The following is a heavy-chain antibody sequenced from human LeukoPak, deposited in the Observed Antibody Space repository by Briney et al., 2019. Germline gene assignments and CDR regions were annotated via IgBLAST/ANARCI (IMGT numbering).Heavy chain of an antibody. CDR2: ISYDGSIK. Sequence: GGSLRLSCAASGFTFSSYAMHWVRQAPGKGLEWVAVISYDGSIKYYADSVKGRFTISRDNSKNTLFLQMNSLRVEDTAVYYCARDVHRGSYYYYGMDVWGQGTTVTVS. V-gene: IGHV3-30*04. CDR1: GFTFSSYA. J-gene: IGHJ6*02. CDR3: ARDVHRGSYYYYGMDV. D-gene: IGHD1-26*01.